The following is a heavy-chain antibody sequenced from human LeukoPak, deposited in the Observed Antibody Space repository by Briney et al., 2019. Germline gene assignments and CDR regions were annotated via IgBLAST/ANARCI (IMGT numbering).Heavy chain of an antibody. Sequence: GGSLRLSCAASGFTFSSYEMNWVRQAPGKGLEWVSYISSSGSTINYADSVKGRFTISRDNAKNSLYLQMNSLRAEDTAVYYCARDHGGYFDYWGQGTLVTVSS. CDR3: ARDHGGYFDY. CDR1: GFTFSSYE. J-gene: IGHJ4*02. D-gene: IGHD3-10*01. CDR2: ISSSGSTI. V-gene: IGHV3-48*03.